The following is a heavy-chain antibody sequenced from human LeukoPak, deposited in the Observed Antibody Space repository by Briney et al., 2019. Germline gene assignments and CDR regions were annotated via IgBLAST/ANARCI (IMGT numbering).Heavy chain of an antibody. D-gene: IGHD3-22*01. CDR1: GGSISSGSYY. V-gene: IGHV4-61*09. J-gene: IGHJ2*01. Sequence: SETLSLTCTVSGGSISSGSYYGSWSRQPAGKGLEWVGHIGSTNYNPSLKSRVTISVDTSKNQFSLKLSSVTAADTAVYYCARGLNYYDSSGRPHWYFDLWGRGTLVTVSS. CDR3: ARGLNYYDSSGRPHWYFDL. CDR2: IGST.